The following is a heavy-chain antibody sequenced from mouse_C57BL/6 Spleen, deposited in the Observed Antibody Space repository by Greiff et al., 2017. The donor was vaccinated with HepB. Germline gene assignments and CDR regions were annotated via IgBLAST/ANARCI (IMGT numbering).Heavy chain of an antibody. V-gene: IGHV1-19*01. D-gene: IGHD2-4*01. J-gene: IGHJ2*01. CDR3: ARASDYDGFDY. CDR2: INPYNGGT. Sequence: EVQLQQSGPVLVKPGASVKMSCKASGYTFTDYYMNWVKQSHGKSLEWIGVINPYNGGTSYNQKFKGKATLTVDKSSSTAYMELNSLTSEDSAVYYCARASDYDGFDYWGQGTTLTVSS. CDR1: GYTFTDYY.